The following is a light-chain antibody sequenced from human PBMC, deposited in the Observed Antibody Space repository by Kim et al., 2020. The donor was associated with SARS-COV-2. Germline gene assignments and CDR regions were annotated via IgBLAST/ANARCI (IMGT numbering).Light chain of an antibody. Sequence: SPGESATPSCRASQSVNSNDLAWYRQIPGQAPRLLIYGASNRATGIPDRFSGSGSGTDFTLTISRLEPEDFAVYYCHQYDRSPPYTFGQGTKLEI. V-gene: IGKV3-20*01. CDR2: GAS. CDR1: QSVNSND. CDR3: HQYDRSPPYT. J-gene: IGKJ2*01.